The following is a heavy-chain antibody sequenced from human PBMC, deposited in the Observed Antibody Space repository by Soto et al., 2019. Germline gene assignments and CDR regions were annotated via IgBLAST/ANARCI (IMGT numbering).Heavy chain of an antibody. J-gene: IGHJ3*02. CDR2: IVVGSGNT. Sequence: VKVSCKASGCTFTLSAVRWVRQSLGQRLEWVGWIVVGSGNTNYAQKYQERVTIPRDMSTSTAYMELSSLRSEDTAVYYCAAPRYCTNGVCYNHRPNDAFDIWGQGTMVTVSS. CDR1: GCTFTLSA. CDR3: AAPRYCTNGVCYNHRPNDAFDI. V-gene: IGHV1-58*01. D-gene: IGHD2-8*01.